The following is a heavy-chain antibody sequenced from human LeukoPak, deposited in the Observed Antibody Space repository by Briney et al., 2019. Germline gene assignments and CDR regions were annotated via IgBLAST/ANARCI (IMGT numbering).Heavy chain of an antibody. CDR1: GFTFRIYG. Sequence: GGSLRLSCAASGFTFRIYGVHCVREAPGKGLEWVADISYGGSNKHYADSVTGRFTISRDNSKNTLYLRMNRLRAEDTAVYFCAKDFGSGSYPDYYYYGMDVWGKGTTVTVSS. CDR2: ISYGGSNK. D-gene: IGHD3-10*01. J-gene: IGHJ6*04. V-gene: IGHV3-30*18. CDR3: AKDFGSGSYPDYYYYGMDV.